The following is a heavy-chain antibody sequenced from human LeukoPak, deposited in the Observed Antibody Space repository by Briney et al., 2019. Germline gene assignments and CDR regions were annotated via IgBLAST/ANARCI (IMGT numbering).Heavy chain of an antibody. J-gene: IGHJ4*02. CDR1: GYTFTSYG. Sequence: ASVKVSCKASGYTFTSYGISWVRQAPGQGLEWIGWISAYNGNTNYAQKLQGRVTMTTATSTSTAYMELRSLRSDDTAVYYWARDRPSGSYSPEFDYWGQGTLVTVSS. CDR2: ISAYNGNT. V-gene: IGHV1-18*01. CDR3: ARDRPSGSYSPEFDY. D-gene: IGHD1-26*01.